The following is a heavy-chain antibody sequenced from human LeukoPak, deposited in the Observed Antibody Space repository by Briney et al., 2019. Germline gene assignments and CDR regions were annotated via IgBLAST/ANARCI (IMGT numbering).Heavy chain of an antibody. J-gene: IGHJ4*02. CDR1: GGSISSYY. CDR3: ARGRAARLRGYLRTAMVTLDY. CDR2: INHSGST. D-gene: IGHD5-18*01. V-gene: IGHV4-34*01. Sequence: PSETLSLTCTVSGGSISSYYWSWIRQPPGKGLEWIGEINHSGSTNYNPSLKSRVTISVDTSKNQFSLKLSSVTAADTAVYYCARGRAARLRGYLRTAMVTLDYWGQGTLVTVSS.